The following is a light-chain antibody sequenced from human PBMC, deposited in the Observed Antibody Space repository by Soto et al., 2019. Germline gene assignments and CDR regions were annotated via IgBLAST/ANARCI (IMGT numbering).Light chain of an antibody. CDR1: QSVSNNY. CDR2: GAS. CDR3: QQYGTSPRYT. V-gene: IGKV3-20*01. Sequence: EIALTQSPGTLSLSPGEGATLSCRASQSVSNNYLACYQQKPGQAPRLLIYGASSRATGIPDRFSGSGSGTDFTLSISRLEPEDFAVYFCQQYGTSPRYTFGQGTKLEIK. J-gene: IGKJ2*01.